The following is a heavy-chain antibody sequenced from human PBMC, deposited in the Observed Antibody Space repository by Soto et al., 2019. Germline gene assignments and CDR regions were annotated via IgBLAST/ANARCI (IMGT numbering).Heavy chain of an antibody. CDR2: ISYDGSNK. CDR3: ARDSYGDYDY. V-gene: IGHV3-30-3*01. J-gene: IGHJ4*02. Sequence: QVQLVESGGGVVQPGRSLRLSCAASGFTFSSYAMHWVRQAPGKGLEWVAVISYDGSNKYYADSVKGRFTISRDNSKNTLDLQMNSLRAEDTAVYYCARDSYGDYDYWGQGTLVTVSS. D-gene: IGHD4-17*01. CDR1: GFTFSSYA.